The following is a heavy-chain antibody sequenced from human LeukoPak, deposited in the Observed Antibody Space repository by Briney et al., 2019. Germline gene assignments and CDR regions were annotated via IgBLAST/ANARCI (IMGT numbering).Heavy chain of an antibody. CDR3: ALHYDGSGFYFDY. CDR1: GYTVSSYG. V-gene: IGHV1-18*01. CDR2: IAAYNGNT. Sequence: ASVKVSCKASGYTVSSYGISWVRQAPGQGLEWMGWIAAYNGNTNYAQKFQGRVTMTTDTSTTTVYMELRSLRSDDTAVYYCALHYDGSGFYFDYWGQGTLVTVSS. J-gene: IGHJ4*02. D-gene: IGHD3-22*01.